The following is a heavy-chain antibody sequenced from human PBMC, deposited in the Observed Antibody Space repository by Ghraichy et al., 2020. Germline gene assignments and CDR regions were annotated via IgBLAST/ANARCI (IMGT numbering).Heavy chain of an antibody. D-gene: IGHD3-22*01. Sequence: GGSLRLSCAASGFTFSSYAMSWVRQAPGKGLEWVSAICGSGGSTYYADSVKGRFTISRDNSKNTLYLQMNSLRAEDTAVYYCAKTPYYYDSSGPYGTDYWGQGTLVTVSS. J-gene: IGHJ4*02. CDR1: GFTFSSYA. CDR3: AKTPYYYDSSGPYGTDY. CDR2: ICGSGGST. V-gene: IGHV3-23*01.